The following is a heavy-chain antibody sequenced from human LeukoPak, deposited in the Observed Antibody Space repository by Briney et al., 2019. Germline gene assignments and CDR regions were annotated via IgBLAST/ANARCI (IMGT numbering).Heavy chain of an antibody. Sequence: GGSLRLSCAASGFTFSSYAMSWVRQAPGKGLEWVAFIRYDGSNIYYVDSVKGRFTIPRDDSKNTLYLQMNSLRAEDTAVYYCAKDRNSPPHYHSFDSWGQGTLVTVSS. CDR3: AKDRNSPPHYHSFDS. CDR2: IRYDGSNI. J-gene: IGHJ4*02. D-gene: IGHD2/OR15-2a*01. V-gene: IGHV3-30*02. CDR1: GFTFSSYA.